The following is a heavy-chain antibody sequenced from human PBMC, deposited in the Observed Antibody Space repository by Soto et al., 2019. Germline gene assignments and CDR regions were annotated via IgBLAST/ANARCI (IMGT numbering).Heavy chain of an antibody. D-gene: IGHD3-10*01. CDR2: INEEGRII. Sequence: EVQLVASGGGLVQPGGSLRLSCAASGFTFSNFWLHWVRQVPGKGVMWVSRINEEGRIINYADSVKGRFTISRDNARDTLYLEMNSLRAEDTAIYYCTRDIGGWGAYWGQGALVTVSS. J-gene: IGHJ4*02. CDR1: GFTFSNFW. CDR3: TRDIGGWGAY. V-gene: IGHV3-74*01.